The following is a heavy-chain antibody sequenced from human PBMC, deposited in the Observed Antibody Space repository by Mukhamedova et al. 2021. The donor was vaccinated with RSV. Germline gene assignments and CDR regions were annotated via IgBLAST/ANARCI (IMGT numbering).Heavy chain of an antibody. Sequence: APGKGLEWVAYISSSGSTMYYADSVKGRFTISRDNAEKSVYLQIDSLRAEDTAVYYCAREGRISTGFDYWGPGTVVTVSS. CDR3: AREGRISTGFDY. D-gene: IGHD3-10*01. CDR2: ISSSGSTM. V-gene: IGHV3-48*03. J-gene: IGHJ4*02.